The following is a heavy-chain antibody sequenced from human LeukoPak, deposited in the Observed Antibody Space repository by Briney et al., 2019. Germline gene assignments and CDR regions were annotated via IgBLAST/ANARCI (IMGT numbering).Heavy chain of an antibody. CDR2: ISGSGTTI. J-gene: IGHJ4*02. V-gene: IGHV3-11*01. CDR1: GFTFSDYY. D-gene: IGHD3-10*01. CDR3: ARVAWGSGSAVGY. Sequence: PGGSLRLSCAASGFTFSDYYMTWIRQAPGRGLEWVSYISGSGTTIYYADSVKGRFTTSRDNAKNSLYLQMNSLRAEDTAVYYCARVAWGSGSAVGYWGQGTLVTVSS.